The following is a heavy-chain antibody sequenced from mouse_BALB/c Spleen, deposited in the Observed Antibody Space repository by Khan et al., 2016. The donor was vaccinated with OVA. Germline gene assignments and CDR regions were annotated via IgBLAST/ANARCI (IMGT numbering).Heavy chain of an antibody. CDR1: GYTFTNNG. V-gene: IGHV9-3-1*01. Sequence: QIQLVQSGPELRKPGETVKISCKASGYTFTNNGMNWVKQNPGKGLKWMGWINTYTGEPTFVDDFKGRFAFSLETSAPTAYLQINNLKNEDTATYFCARLGYARTMDYWGQGTSVTVSS. CDR2: INTYTGEP. J-gene: IGHJ4*01. D-gene: IGHD2-2*01. CDR3: ARLGYARTMDY.